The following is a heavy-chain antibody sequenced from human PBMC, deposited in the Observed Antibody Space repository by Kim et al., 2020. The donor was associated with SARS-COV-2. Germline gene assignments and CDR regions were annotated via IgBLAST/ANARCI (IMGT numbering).Heavy chain of an antibody. CDR1: GYTFTGYY. D-gene: IGHD6-19*01. CDR2: INPNSGGT. J-gene: IGHJ4*02. V-gene: IGHV1-2*02. CDR3: ARVWVAVAGTDYFDY. Sequence: ASVKVSCKASGYTFTGYYMHWVRQAPGQGLEWMGWINPNSGGTNYAQKFQGRVTMTRDTSISTAYMELSRLRSDDTAVYYCARVWVAVAGTDYFDYWGQGTLVTVSS.